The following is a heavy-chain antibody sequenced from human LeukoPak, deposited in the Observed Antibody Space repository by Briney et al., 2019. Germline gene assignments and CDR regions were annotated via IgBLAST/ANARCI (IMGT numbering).Heavy chain of an antibody. J-gene: IGHJ6*02. V-gene: IGHV3-15*07. D-gene: IGHD4-11*01. CDR1: GLSFSDAW. CDR2: TIGRGGAI. Sequence: GGSLRLSCEVSGLSFSDAWMNWVRQVPGKGLEWVGRTIGRGGAIDYAAPVKDRFIISRDDSRNTLYLQVNSLKTEDTAVYYCGHIQYRNGMSNYGMDVWGQGTTVTVSS. CDR3: GHIQYRNGMSNYGMDV.